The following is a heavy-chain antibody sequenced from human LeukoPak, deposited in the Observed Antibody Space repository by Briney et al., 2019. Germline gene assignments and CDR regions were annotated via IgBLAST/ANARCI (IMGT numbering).Heavy chain of an antibody. V-gene: IGHV1-69*05. Sequence: SVKVSCKASGYTFSNYDINWVRQATGQGLEWMGGIIPIFGTANYAQKFQGRVTITTDESTSTAYMELSSLRSEDTAVYYCARGSHSGSYYGYFDLWGRGTLVTVSS. J-gene: IGHJ2*01. CDR1: GYTFSNYD. CDR3: ARGSHSGSYYGYFDL. D-gene: IGHD1-26*01. CDR2: IIPIFGTA.